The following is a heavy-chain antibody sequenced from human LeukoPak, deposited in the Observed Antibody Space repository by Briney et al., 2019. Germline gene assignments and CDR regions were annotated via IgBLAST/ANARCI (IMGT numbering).Heavy chain of an antibody. CDR1: GFIFSHYW. D-gene: IGHD1-26*01. V-gene: IGHV3-74*01. Sequence: GGSLRLSCAASGFIFSHYWMHWVRQAPGKGLVWVSRLNLDGTTRDYADSVKGRFTISRDNAKNTLSLQMNSLKVDDTAVYYCGRESAGSYWGWGQGTLVTVSS. J-gene: IGHJ4*02. CDR2: LNLDGTTR. CDR3: GRESAGSYWG.